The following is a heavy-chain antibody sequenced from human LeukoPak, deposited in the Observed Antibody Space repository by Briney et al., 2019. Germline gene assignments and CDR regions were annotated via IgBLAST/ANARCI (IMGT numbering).Heavy chain of an antibody. J-gene: IGHJ4*02. Sequence: SETLSLTCTVSGYSISSGHYWGWIRQPPGKGLEWIGSIYHSGSTYYNPSLKSRVTISVDTSKNQFSLKLSSVTAADTAVYYCARHPSWGFGGHYYFDYWGQGTLVTVSS. CDR2: IYHSGST. V-gene: IGHV4-38-2*02. CDR3: ARHPSWGFGGHYYFDY. D-gene: IGHD3-10*01. CDR1: GYSISSGHY.